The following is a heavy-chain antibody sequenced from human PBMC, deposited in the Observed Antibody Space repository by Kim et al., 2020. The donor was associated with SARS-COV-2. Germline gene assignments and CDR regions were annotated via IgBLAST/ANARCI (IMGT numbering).Heavy chain of an antibody. CDR2: IYYSGST. CDR3: ARRALGYCSGGSCYSGFDP. J-gene: IGHJ5*02. V-gene: IGHV4-59*08. D-gene: IGHD2-15*01. CDR1: GGSISSYY. Sequence: SETLSLTCTVSGGSISSYYWSWIRQPPGKGLEWIGYIYYSGSTNYNPSLKSRVTISVDTSKNQFSLKLSSVTAADTAVYYCARRALGYCSGGSCYSGFDPRGQGTLVTVSS.